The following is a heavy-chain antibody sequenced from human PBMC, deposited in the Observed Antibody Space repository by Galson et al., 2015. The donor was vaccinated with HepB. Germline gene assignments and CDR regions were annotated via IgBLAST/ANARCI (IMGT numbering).Heavy chain of an antibody. CDR2: INSDGSST. J-gene: IGHJ5*02. CDR1: GFTFSSYW. CDR3: ARVGIAAMKFDP. Sequence: SLRLSCAASGFTFSSYWMHWVRQAPGKGLVWVSRINSDGSSTSYADSVKGRFTISRDNAKNTLYLQMNSLRAEDTAVYYCARVGIAAMKFDPWGQGTLVTVSS. V-gene: IGHV3-74*01. D-gene: IGHD6-13*01.